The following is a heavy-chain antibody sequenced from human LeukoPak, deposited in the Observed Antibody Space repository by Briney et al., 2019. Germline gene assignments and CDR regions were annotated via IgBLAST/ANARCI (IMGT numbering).Heavy chain of an antibody. V-gene: IGHV4-39*01. D-gene: IGHD2-8*01. J-gene: IGHJ4*02. CDR1: GGSISSSSYY. CDR3: ARQAGLRGYFDY. Sequence: SETLSLTCTVSGGSISSSSYYWGWIRQPPGKGLEWIGSIYYSGSTYYNPSLKSRVTISVDTSKNQFSLKLSSVTAADTAVYYCARQAGLRGYFDYWGQGTLVTVSS. CDR2: IYYSGST.